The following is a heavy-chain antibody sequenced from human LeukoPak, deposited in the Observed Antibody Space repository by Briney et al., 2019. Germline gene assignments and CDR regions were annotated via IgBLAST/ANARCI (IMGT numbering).Heavy chain of an antibody. J-gene: IGHJ4*02. Sequence: PGGSLRLSCAASGFTFSTYALSWVRQAPGKGLEWVSAISGGITYYADSVKGRFPISRDNAKNTLYLQMHSLRPEDTAVYYCAKEYCSSTTCYGCFDYWGRGTLATVSS. CDR3: AKEYCSSTTCYGCFDY. V-gene: IGHV3-23*01. D-gene: IGHD2-2*01. CDR2: ISGGIT. CDR1: GFTFSTYA.